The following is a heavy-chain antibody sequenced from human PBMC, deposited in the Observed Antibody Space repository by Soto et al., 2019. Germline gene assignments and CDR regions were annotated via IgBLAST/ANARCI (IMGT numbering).Heavy chain of an antibody. D-gene: IGHD4-4*01. V-gene: IGHV4-4*07. J-gene: IGHJ6*02. Sequence: SETLSLTCTVSGGSISSYYWSWIRQPAGKGLEWIGRIYTSGSTNYNPSLKSRVTMSVDTSKNQFSLKLSSVTAADTAVYYCARDRIGGTVTTDYYYYGMDVWGQGTTVTVSS. CDR3: ARDRIGGTVTTDYYYYGMDV. CDR2: IYTSGST. CDR1: GGSISSYY.